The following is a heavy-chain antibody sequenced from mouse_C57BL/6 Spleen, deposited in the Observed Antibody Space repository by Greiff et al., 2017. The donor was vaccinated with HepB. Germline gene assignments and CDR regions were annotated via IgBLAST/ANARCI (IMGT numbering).Heavy chain of an antibody. V-gene: IGHV1-50*01. Sequence: QVQLKQPGAELVKPGASVKLSCKASGYTFTSYWMQWVNQRPGQGLEWIGEIDPSDSYTNYNQKFKGKATLTVDTSSSTAYMQLSSLTSEDSAVYYCARGGYYVDYWGQGTTLTVSS. CDR1: GYTFTSYW. CDR3: ARGGYYVDY. CDR2: IDPSDSYT. J-gene: IGHJ2*01.